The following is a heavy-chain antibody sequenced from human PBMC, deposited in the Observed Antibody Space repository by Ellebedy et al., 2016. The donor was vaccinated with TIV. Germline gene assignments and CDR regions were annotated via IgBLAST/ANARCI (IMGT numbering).Heavy chain of an antibody. V-gene: IGHV1-46*01. D-gene: IGHD2-2*01. CDR3: ASEGYRSGATCSGGFDM. CDR2: INTGGGGT. Sequence: ASVKVSCXASPYTFASNFMHWMRQAPGQGLEWMGVINTGGGGTSYAQEFQGRVTVARDTSTSTVYMELSSLRSEDTAIYFCASEGYRSGATCSGGFDMWGQGTMVAVSS. J-gene: IGHJ3*02. CDR1: PYTFASNF.